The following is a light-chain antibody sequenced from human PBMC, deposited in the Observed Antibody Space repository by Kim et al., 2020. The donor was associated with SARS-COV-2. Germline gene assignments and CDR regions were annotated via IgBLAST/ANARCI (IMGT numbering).Light chain of an antibody. Sequence: EIVLTQSPATLSLSPGERVTFACRASQSVSSYLAWYQQKPGQAPRLLIYDASDRATGVPARFSGSGSGTDFTLTISSLEPEDFAVYYCQQRSNWLTFGGGTKLEI. CDR2: DAS. V-gene: IGKV3-11*01. CDR1: QSVSSY. CDR3: QQRSNWLT. J-gene: IGKJ4*01.